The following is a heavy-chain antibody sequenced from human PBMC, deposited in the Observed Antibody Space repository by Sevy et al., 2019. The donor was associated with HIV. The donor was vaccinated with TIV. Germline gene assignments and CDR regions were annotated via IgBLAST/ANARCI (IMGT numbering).Heavy chain of an antibody. Sequence: ASVKVSCKASGGTFSSYAISWVRQAPGQGLEWMGRIIPIFGTANYAQKFQGRVTITADESTSTAYMELSSLRSEDTAVYYCAIPNVYCSGGSCYGEHAFDIWGQGTMVTVSS. CDR2: IIPIFGTA. V-gene: IGHV1-69*13. D-gene: IGHD2-15*01. J-gene: IGHJ3*02. CDR3: AIPNVYCSGGSCYGEHAFDI. CDR1: GGTFSSYA.